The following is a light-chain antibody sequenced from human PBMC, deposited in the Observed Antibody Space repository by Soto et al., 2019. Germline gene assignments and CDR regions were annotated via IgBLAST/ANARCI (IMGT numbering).Light chain of an antibody. CDR2: EVN. Sequence: QSALTQPASVSGSPGQSITISCTGTSSDVGAYNYVSWYQQHPGKAPKLMIYEVNNRPSGVSNRFSGSKSGNTASLTISGLQAEDEVDYYCNSYTSSSTLAFGGGTKLTVL. CDR3: NSYTSSSTLA. CDR1: SSDVGAYNY. V-gene: IGLV2-14*01. J-gene: IGLJ2*01.